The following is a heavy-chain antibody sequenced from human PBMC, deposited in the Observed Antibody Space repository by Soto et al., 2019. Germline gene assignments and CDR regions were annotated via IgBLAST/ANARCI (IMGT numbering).Heavy chain of an antibody. CDR2: IYYSGST. J-gene: IGHJ5*02. V-gene: IGHV4-59*05. CDR1: GGSISSYY. Sequence: PSETLSLTCTVSGGSISSYYWSWIRQPPGKGLGWIGSIYYSGSTYYNPSLKSRVTISVDTSKNQFSLKLSSVTAADTAAYYCARLDGICSGGSCYSEWFDPWGQGTLVTVSS. CDR3: ARLDGICSGGSCYSEWFDP. D-gene: IGHD2-15*01.